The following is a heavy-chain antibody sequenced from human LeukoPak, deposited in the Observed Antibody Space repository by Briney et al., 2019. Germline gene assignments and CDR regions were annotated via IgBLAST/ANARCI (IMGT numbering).Heavy chain of an antibody. CDR2: IKSNNDGGTT. CDR3: TPVMVEDRGF. Sequence: PGGSLRLSRAACGFIFNKAWMNGVRQAPGKGPEGFGGIKSNNDGGTTDYASPVEGRFIISRDDSKNTIYLQMNRLIIDDTAIYYCTPVMVEDRGFWGQGTLVTVSS. V-gene: IGHV3-15*01. J-gene: IGHJ4*02. CDR1: GFIFNKAW. D-gene: IGHD2-21*01.